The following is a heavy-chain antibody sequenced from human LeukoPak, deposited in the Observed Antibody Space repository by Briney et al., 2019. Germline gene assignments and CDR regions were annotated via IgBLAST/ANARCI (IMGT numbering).Heavy chain of an antibody. Sequence: GGSLRLSCAASGFTFTNSWMAWVRQAPGKGLEWVANVKQDGSTKHYADSLKGRFTISRDNPKNSLYLQMNSLRADDTAVYYCARDTDGSLDYWGQGILVTVAS. CDR1: GFTFTNSW. CDR3: ARDTDGSLDY. D-gene: IGHD1-26*01. J-gene: IGHJ4*02. CDR2: VKQDGSTK. V-gene: IGHV3-7*01.